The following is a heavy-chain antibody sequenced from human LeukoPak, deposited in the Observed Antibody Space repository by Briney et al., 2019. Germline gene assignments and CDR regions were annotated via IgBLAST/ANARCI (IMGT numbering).Heavy chain of an antibody. V-gene: IGHV1-69*06. D-gene: IGHD2-15*01. J-gene: IGHJ3*02. CDR3: ARGGYCSGGSCYFDAFDI. CDR1: GGTFSSYA. Sequence: SVKVSCKASGGTFSSYAISWVRQAPGQGLEWMGGIIPIFGTANYAQKFQGRITITADKSTSTAYMELSSLRSEDTAVYYCARGGYCSGGSCYFDAFDIWGQGTMVTVSS. CDR2: IIPIFGTA.